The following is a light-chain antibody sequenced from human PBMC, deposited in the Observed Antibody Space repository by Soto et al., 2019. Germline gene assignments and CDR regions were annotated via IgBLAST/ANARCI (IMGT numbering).Light chain of an antibody. Sequence: QSVLTQPPSMSAAPGQRITISCSGSSSNIGASYVFWYQQFPGTAPKHLIYDTAKRPSGIPDRFSGSKSGTSATLGITRLQTGDEADYYCGAWDSSLRVVLFGGGTKLTVL. J-gene: IGLJ3*02. CDR2: DTA. CDR1: SSNIGASY. V-gene: IGLV1-51*01. CDR3: GAWDSSLRVVL.